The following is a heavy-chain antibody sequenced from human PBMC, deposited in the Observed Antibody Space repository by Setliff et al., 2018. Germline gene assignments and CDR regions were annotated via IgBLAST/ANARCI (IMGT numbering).Heavy chain of an antibody. V-gene: IGHV4-61*05. CDR3: TRGGERYHTAN. CDR2: IYHDGNP. CDR1: GDSISSSSYY. Sequence: SETLSLTCSVSGDSISSSSYYWGWIRQTPGKGLEWIGFIYHDGNPKFNPSVNYNPSLKSRITMSIDKSKNQFSLNLRSVTAADTAVYYCTRGGERYHTANWGQGALVTVSS. D-gene: IGHD2-2*01. J-gene: IGHJ4*02.